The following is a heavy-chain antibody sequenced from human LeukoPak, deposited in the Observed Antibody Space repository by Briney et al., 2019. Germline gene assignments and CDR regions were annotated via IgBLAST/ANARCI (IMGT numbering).Heavy chain of an antibody. V-gene: IGHV3-11*01. D-gene: IGHD3-22*01. Sequence: GGSLRLSCAASGFTFSDYYMSWIRQAPGKGLEWVSYISSSGSTIYYADSVKGRFTISRDNAKNSLYLQMNSLRAEDTAVYYCAGKYYYGSSGYPTQIDYWGQGTLVTVSS. J-gene: IGHJ4*02. CDR1: GFTFSDYY. CDR2: ISSSGSTI. CDR3: AGKYYYGSSGYPTQIDY.